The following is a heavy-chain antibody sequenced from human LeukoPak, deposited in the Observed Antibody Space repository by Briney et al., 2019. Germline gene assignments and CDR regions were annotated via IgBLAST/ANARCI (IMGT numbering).Heavy chain of an antibody. J-gene: IGHJ3*02. V-gene: IGHV1-2*02. Sequence: ASVRVSCKASGYTFTGYYIHWVRQAPGQGLEWMGWINPDNGVTNYAQKFQGRITMTRDTSISTVYMDLSSLRSDDTAVYFCARASGSGDYTAFDIWGQGTMVTVSS. CDR3: ARASGSGDYTAFDI. CDR2: INPDNGVT. D-gene: IGHD4-17*01. CDR1: GYTFTGYY.